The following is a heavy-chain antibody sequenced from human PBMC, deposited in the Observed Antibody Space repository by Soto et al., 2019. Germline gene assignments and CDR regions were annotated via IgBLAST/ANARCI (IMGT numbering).Heavy chain of an antibody. Sequence: QVQLQESGPGLVKPSETMSLTCSASGASISRFYWNWIRQPPGKGLEWIGHIYNGESTYYNPSLRSRVTISVDTSKNQFSLKLTSVTAADTAVYYCAQTTGWPGLDYWSQGTLVTVSS. J-gene: IGHJ4*02. D-gene: IGHD6-19*01. V-gene: IGHV4-59*01. CDR2: IYNGEST. CDR3: AQTTGWPGLDY. CDR1: GASISRFY.